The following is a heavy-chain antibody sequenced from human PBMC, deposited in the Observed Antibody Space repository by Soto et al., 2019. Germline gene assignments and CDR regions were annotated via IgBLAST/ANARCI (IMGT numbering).Heavy chain of an antibody. J-gene: IGHJ4*02. CDR1: GYTFTGHY. V-gene: IGHV1-2*02. CDR2: IGPESGAT. Sequence: ASVKVSCKASGYTFTGHYIHWVRQAPEQGPEWMGEIGPESGATRYAQRFQGRVTMTRDMSITTVYRELNNLSPDDTAVYYCGRGRSGQIVVFYWGQGTPVTFSS. D-gene: IGHD1-26*01. CDR3: GRGRSGQIVVFY.